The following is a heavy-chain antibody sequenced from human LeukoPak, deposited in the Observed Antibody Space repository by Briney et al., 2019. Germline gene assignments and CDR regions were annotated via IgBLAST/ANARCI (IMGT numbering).Heavy chain of an antibody. J-gene: IGHJ3*02. V-gene: IGHV4-34*01. CDR3: ARGRTKSRPNAFDI. CDR2: INHSGST. CDR1: GGSFSGYY. Sequence: SETLSLTCAVYGGSFSGYYWSWIRQPPGKGLERIGEINHSGSTNYNPSLKSRVTISVDTSKNQFSLKLSSVTAADTTVYYCARGRTKSRPNAFDIWGQGTMVTVSS. D-gene: IGHD1-7*01.